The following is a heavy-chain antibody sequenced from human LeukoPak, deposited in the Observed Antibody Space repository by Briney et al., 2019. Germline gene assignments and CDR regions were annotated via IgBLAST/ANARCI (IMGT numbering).Heavy chain of an antibody. CDR3: ARRGHDSGNFEAHFDY. V-gene: IGHV4-59*08. CDR1: GGSISGYY. Sequence: SETLSLTCTVSGGSISGYYWSWIRQSPGKGLEWIGYINYSGTTNYNPSLMSRVTISVDTSKNQFSLNLSSVTAADTAVYYCARRGHDSGNFEAHFDYWGQGTLVTVSS. D-gene: IGHD3-22*01. J-gene: IGHJ4*02. CDR2: INYSGTT.